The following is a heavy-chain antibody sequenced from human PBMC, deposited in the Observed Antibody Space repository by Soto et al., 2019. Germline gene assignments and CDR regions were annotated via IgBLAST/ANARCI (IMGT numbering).Heavy chain of an antibody. CDR1: GCSISSSSYY. CDR3: VGSGYSPVDC. Sequence: QLQLQESGPGLVKPSETLSLTCTVSGCSISSSSYYWGWIRQPLGKGLEWIGSLYYSGSTYYNPSLKNRVTISVDTSKNQFSLKLSSVTAADTAVYYCVGSGYSPVDCWGQGTLVTVSS. V-gene: IGHV4-39*01. CDR2: LYYSGST. J-gene: IGHJ4*02. D-gene: IGHD3-22*01.